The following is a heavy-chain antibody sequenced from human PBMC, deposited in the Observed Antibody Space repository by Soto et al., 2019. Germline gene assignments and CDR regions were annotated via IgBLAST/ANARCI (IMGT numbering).Heavy chain of an antibody. D-gene: IGHD6-13*01. CDR3: ARERSYSSSWLYYYYGMDV. V-gene: IGHV4-59*01. J-gene: IGHJ6*02. CDR1: GGSISGSY. CDR2: VYYTGST. Sequence: KTSETLSLTCSVSGGSISGSYWSWIRQSPGKGLEWLGYVYYTGSTNYSPSLRSRVSISVDTSKNQFSLKLSSVTAADTAVYYCARERSYSSSWLYYYYGMDVWGQGTTVTVSS.